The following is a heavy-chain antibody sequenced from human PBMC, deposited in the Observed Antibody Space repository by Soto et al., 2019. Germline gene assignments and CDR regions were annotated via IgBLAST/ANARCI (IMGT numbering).Heavy chain of an antibody. CDR3: AREGHNYYDFWSGYYYGMDV. Sequence: QVQLVQSGAEVKKPGSSVKVSCKASGGTFSSYAISWVRQAPGQGLEWMGGIIPIFGTANYAQKFQGRVTITADESTSTAYMELSSLRSEDTAVYYCAREGHNYYDFWSGYYYGMDVWGQGTTVTVSS. CDR2: IIPIFGTA. CDR1: GGTFSSYA. D-gene: IGHD3-3*01. V-gene: IGHV1-69*01. J-gene: IGHJ6*02.